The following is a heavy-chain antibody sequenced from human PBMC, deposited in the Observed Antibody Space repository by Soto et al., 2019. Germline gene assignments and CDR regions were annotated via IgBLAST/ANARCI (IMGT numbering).Heavy chain of an antibody. V-gene: IGHV4-39*01. CDR3: ARHSNPHDPVDY. J-gene: IGHJ4*02. CDR1: GGSISSSSYY. CDR2: IYYSGST. Sequence: SETLSLTCTVSGGSISSSSYYWGWIRQPPGKGLEWIGSIYYSGSTYYNPSLKSRVTISVDTSKNQFSLKLSSVTAADTAVYYCARHSNPHDPVDYWGQGTLVTVSS.